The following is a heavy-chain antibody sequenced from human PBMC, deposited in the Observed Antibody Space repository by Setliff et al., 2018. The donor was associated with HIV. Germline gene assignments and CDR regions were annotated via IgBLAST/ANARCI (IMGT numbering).Heavy chain of an antibody. D-gene: IGHD6-13*01. V-gene: IGHV1-2*02. Sequence: ASVKVSCKASGCTLTDYYIHWVRQAPGQGLEWMGWINPNSGGTNYAQRFQGRVTMTRDTSIGTAYMELRRLRSEDTAVYYCASHLKLAATGTFDYWGQGTLVTVSS. CDR2: INPNSGGT. CDR3: ASHLKLAATGTFDY. J-gene: IGHJ4*02. CDR1: GCTLTDYY.